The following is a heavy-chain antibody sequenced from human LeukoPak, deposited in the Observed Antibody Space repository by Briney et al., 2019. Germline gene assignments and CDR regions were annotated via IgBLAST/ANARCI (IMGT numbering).Heavy chain of an antibody. Sequence: GGSLRLSCAASGFTFSSYAMSWVRQAPGKGLEWVSSVNGSGDTTYADSVKGRFTISRDNSKNTLYPQMNSLRAEDTAMYYCAKDRVATVTTFNDYWGQGTLVTVSS. D-gene: IGHD4-17*01. CDR2: VNGSGDTT. CDR3: AKDRVATVTTFNDY. V-gene: IGHV3-23*01. J-gene: IGHJ4*02. CDR1: GFTFSSYA.